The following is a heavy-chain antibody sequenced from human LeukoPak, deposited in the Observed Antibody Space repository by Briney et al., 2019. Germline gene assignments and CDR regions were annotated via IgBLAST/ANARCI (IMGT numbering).Heavy chain of an antibody. CDR3: ARGKGYNSFDY. D-gene: IGHD5-24*01. Sequence: SETLSLTCAVYGLSFSGYYWSWIRQPPGKGLEWIGEINHSGSTNYNPSLKSRVTISVDTSKNQFSLKLSSVTAADTAVYYCARGKGYNSFDYWGQGTLVTVSS. CDR2: INHSGST. J-gene: IGHJ4*02. CDR1: GLSFSGYY. V-gene: IGHV4-34*01.